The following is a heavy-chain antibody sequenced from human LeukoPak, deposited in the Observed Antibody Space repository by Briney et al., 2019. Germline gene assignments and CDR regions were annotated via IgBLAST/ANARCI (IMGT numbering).Heavy chain of an antibody. J-gene: IGHJ4*02. CDR1: GFTFSSYE. CDR2: ISWNSGSI. V-gene: IGHV3-9*01. Sequence: PGGSLRLSCAASGFTFSSYEMNWVRQAPGKGLEWVSGISWNSGSIGYADSVKGRFTISRDNAKNSLYLQMNSLRAEDTALYYCAKDMRGYSYVPYYFDYWGQGTLVTVS. D-gene: IGHD5-18*01. CDR3: AKDMRGYSYVPYYFDY.